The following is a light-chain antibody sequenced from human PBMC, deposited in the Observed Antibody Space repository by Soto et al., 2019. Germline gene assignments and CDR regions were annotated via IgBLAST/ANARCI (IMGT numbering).Light chain of an antibody. J-gene: IGKJ1*01. Sequence: DIQMTQSPSTLSASGGDRVTITCRASQNINTWLAWYQHKPGEAPKLLIYDAFSLESGVPSRFSGSGSGTDFSLTISSLEPDDVATYYCQQYNTYPWTFGQGTKVEIK. V-gene: IGKV1-5*01. CDR3: QQYNTYPWT. CDR2: DAF. CDR1: QNINTW.